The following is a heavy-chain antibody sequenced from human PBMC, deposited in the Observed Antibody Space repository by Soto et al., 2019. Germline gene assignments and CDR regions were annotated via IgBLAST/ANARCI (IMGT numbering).Heavy chain of an antibody. CDR3: AKDRSLVRGPMPY. CDR2: ISYDGSNK. CDR1: GFTFSSDG. J-gene: IGHJ4*02. Sequence: LRLSCAASGFTFSSDGMHWVSQAPGKGLEWVAVISYDGSNKYYADSVKGRFTISRDNSKNTLYLQMNSLRAEDTAVYYCAKDRSLVRGPMPYWGQGTLVTVSS. D-gene: IGHD3-10*01. V-gene: IGHV3-30*18.